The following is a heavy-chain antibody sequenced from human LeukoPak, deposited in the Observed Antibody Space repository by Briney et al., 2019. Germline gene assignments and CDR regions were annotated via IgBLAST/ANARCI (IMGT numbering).Heavy chain of an antibody. J-gene: IGHJ2*01. V-gene: IGHV4-38-2*02. CDR3: ARDWMVGATNWYFDL. CDR2: VYYTGST. CDR1: SYSISSGYY. Sequence: SETLSLTCAVSSYSISSGYYWGWIRQPPGKGLEWIGTVYYTGSTYYNPSLKSRVTISVDTSKNQFSLKLSSVTAADTAVYYCARDWMVGATNWYFDLWGRGTLVTVSS. D-gene: IGHD1-26*01.